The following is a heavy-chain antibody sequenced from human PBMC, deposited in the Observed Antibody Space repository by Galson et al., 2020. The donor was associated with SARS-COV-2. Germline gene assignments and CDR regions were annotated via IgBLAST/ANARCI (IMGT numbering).Heavy chain of an antibody. J-gene: IGHJ6*02. D-gene: IGHD2-21*01. Sequence: SQTLSLTSAISGDSVSSNSAAWNWIRQSPSGGLEWLGRTYYRSGCYYDYSVSVKSRITVKPATSKNQFSRQLNSVTPEDTCLYYWARQFRDSASYSGLAFWGQGTPVTVSS. CDR3: ARQFRDSASYSGLAF. CDR1: GDSVSSNSAA. CDR2: TYYRSGCYY. V-gene: IGHV6-1*01.